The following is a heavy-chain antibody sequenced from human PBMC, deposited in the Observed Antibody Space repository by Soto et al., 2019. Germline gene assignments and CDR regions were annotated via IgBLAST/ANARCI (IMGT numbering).Heavy chain of an antibody. Sequence: ASVKVSCKASGYTFTGYCMPWVRQAPGQGLEWMGWINPNSGGTNYAQKFQGRVTMTRDTSISTAYMELSRLRSDDTAVYYCASIPKHYDFWSGYYRYYGMDVWGQGTTVTVSS. J-gene: IGHJ6*02. CDR3: ASIPKHYDFWSGYYRYYGMDV. CDR1: GYTFTGYC. D-gene: IGHD3-3*01. CDR2: INPNSGGT. V-gene: IGHV1-2*02.